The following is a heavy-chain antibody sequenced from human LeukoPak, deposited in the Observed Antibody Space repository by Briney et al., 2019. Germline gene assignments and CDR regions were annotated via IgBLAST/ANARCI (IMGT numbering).Heavy chain of an antibody. CDR2: IKEDGSER. J-gene: IGHJ4*02. CDR1: GFRFSSYW. V-gene: IGHV3-7*01. CDR3: ARGGPYSTSGYENRRFDY. Sequence: PGGSLRLSCAASGFRFSSYWMSWVRQAPGKGLEWVANIKEDGSERYYVDSVKGRFTISRDNARNSLSLQMNSLRAEDTAVYYCARGGPYSTSGYENRRFDYWGQGTLVTVSS. D-gene: IGHD2-21*01.